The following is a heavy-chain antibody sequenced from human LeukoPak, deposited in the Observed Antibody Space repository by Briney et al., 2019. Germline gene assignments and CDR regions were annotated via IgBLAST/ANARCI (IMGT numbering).Heavy chain of an antibody. CDR2: INWNGGST. CDR3: AGVPAAAGKGVYYFDY. Sequence: GGSLRLSCAASGFTFDDYGMSWVRQAPGKGLEWVSGINWNGGSTGYADSVKGRFTISRDNAKNSLYLQMNSLRAEDTALYYCAGVPAAAGKGVYYFDYWGQGTLVTVSS. V-gene: IGHV3-20*04. J-gene: IGHJ4*02. CDR1: GFTFDDYG. D-gene: IGHD6-13*01.